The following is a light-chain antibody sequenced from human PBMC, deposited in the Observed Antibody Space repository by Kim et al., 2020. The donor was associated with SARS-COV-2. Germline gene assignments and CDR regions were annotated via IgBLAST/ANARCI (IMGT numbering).Light chain of an antibody. CDR3: QVWDSSSDHVV. J-gene: IGLJ2*01. CDR2: YDS. CDR1: SIGSKN. V-gene: IGLV3-21*04. Sequence: APGETASITCRGNSIGSKNVNRDQQKPGQAPEQVIYYDSDRPVGIPERLSGSNSGNTANLTISRVEGGDEADYYCQVWDSSSDHVVFGGGTQLTVL.